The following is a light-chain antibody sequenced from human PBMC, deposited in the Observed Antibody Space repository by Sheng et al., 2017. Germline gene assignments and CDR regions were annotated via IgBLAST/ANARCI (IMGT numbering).Light chain of an antibody. J-gene: IGLJ2*01. CDR2: KDT. CDR1: TLPKQY. CDR3: QSTDSSGTYVV. V-gene: IGLV3-25*03. Sequence: SNELTQPPSVSVSPGQTARITCSVDTLPKQYAYWYQQKPGQAPILVIYKDTERPSGIAERFSGSSSGTTVTLTISGVQAEDEADYYCQSTDSSGTYVVFGGGTKLTVL.